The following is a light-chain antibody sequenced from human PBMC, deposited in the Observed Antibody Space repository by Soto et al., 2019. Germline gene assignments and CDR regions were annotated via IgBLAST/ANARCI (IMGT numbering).Light chain of an antibody. J-gene: IGLJ2*01. Sequence: QSVLTQPRSVSGSPGQSVTISCTGTSSDVGGYEYVSWYQQRPGKAPKLIIYDVFKRPLGVPGRFSASKSGNTASLTISGLQAEDEADYHCSSQAGSYTVVFGGGTKVTVL. CDR3: SSQAGSYTVV. CDR2: DVF. V-gene: IGLV2-11*01. CDR1: SSDVGGYEY.